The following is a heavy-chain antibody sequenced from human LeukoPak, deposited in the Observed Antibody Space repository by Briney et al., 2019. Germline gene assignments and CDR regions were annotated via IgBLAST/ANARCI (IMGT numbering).Heavy chain of an antibody. Sequence: GGSLRLSCAASGFTFSSYAMHWVRQAPGKGLEWVAVISYDGSNKYYADSVKGRFTISRDNSKNTLFLQMNSLRAEDTAVYYCAKGVDYCSGGSCPADYWGPGTLVTVSS. J-gene: IGHJ4*02. V-gene: IGHV3-30*04. CDR2: ISYDGSNK. D-gene: IGHD2-15*01. CDR3: AKGVDYCSGGSCPADY. CDR1: GFTFSSYA.